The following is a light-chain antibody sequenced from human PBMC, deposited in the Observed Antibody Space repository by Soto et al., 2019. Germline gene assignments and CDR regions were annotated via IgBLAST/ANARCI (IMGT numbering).Light chain of an antibody. V-gene: IGLV2-14*02. CDR1: NSDVGSYNL. J-gene: IGLJ2*01. Sequence: QSALTQPASVSGSPGQSITISCTGTNSDVGSYNLVSWYQHHPGKAPKLMIYEVTKRPSGVSDRFSGSKSGTTASLTISRLQAEDEADYYCSSYTTTSTQVFGGGTKVTVL. CDR3: SSYTTTSTQV. CDR2: EVT.